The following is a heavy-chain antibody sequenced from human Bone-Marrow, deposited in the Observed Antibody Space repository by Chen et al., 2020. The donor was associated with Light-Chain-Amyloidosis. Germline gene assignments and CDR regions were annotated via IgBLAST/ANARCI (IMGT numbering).Heavy chain of an antibody. D-gene: IGHD3-10*01. V-gene: IGHV3-33*01. CDR2: VWYDGSKK. CDR1: GFLFNTYA. Sequence: QVQLVESGGGAVQPGKSLRLSCAASGFLFNTYAMHWVRQAPGKGLEWVATVWYDGSKKQYGDSVKGRFTISRDNSKNTIYLQMNNLTVEDTAVYFCARDRPKRGVWYFDLWGRGTLLTVSS. CDR3: ARDRPKRGVWYFDL. J-gene: IGHJ2*01.